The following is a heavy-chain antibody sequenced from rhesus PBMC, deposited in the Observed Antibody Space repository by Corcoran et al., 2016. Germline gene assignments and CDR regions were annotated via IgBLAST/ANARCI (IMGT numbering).Heavy chain of an antibody. V-gene: IGHV3-136*01. J-gene: IGHJ2*01. CDR3: TRALVEYCSSTYCSSNWYFDL. CDR1: GFTFSSYD. D-gene: IGHD2-15*01. Sequence: EVQLVESGGGLVQPGGSLRLSCAASGFTFSSYDMSWVRQAPGQGLGGVPYVSYTGKTIYYADSVKCRFTISRDNAKNSLSLQMSSLRAEDTAVYYCTRALVEYCSSTYCSSNWYFDLWGPGTPITISS. CDR2: VSYTGKTI.